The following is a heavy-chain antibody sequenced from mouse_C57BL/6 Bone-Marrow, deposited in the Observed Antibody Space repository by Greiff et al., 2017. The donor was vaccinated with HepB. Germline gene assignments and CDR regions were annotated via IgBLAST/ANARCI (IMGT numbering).Heavy chain of an antibody. V-gene: IGHV1-52*01. Sequence: QVQLQQPGAELVRPGSSVKLSCTASGYTFTSYWMHWVKQRPIQGLEWIGNIDPSDSETHYNQTFKDKATLTVYKSSSTAYMQLSSLTSEDSAVYYCSRFYYDYPGRAMDYWGQGTSVTVSS. CDR3: SRFYYDYPGRAMDY. CDR2: IDPSDSET. J-gene: IGHJ4*01. D-gene: IGHD2-4*01. CDR1: GYTFTSYW.